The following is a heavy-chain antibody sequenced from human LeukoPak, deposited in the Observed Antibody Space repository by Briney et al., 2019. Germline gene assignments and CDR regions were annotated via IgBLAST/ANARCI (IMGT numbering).Heavy chain of an antibody. CDR2: IYSGGST. Sequence: GGSLRLSCAASGFTFSNAWMSWVRQAPGKGLEWVSVIYSGGSTYYADSVKGRFTISRHNSKNRLYLQMNSLRAEDTAVYYCARPSIVGATRDGAFDIWGQGTMVTVSS. CDR1: GFTFSNAW. D-gene: IGHD1-26*01. V-gene: IGHV3-53*04. J-gene: IGHJ3*02. CDR3: ARPSIVGATRDGAFDI.